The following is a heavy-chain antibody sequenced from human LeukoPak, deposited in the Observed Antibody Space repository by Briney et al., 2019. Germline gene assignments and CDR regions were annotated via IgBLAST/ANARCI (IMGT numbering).Heavy chain of an antibody. CDR1: GGSINSSSYY. Sequence: SVTLSLTCTVSGGSINSSSYYWGWIRQAPGKVVEWNGSSCYSGSTYYSPSLKSRITISLDTSKTQFSLKLSSVTAADTALYYCARARMSTVENWGQGTLVTVSS. CDR3: ARARMSTVEN. V-gene: IGHV4-39*07. D-gene: IGHD4-23*01. J-gene: IGHJ4*02. CDR2: SCYSGST.